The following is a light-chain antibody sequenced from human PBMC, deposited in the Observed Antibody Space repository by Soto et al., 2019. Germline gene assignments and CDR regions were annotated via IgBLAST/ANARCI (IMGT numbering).Light chain of an antibody. V-gene: IGKV3-11*01. Sequence: EIVLTQSPATLSLSPGERATLSCRASQSVSSYLAWYQQKPGQAPRLLIYDASHRATGIPARFSGSGSGTDFTLTISSLEPEDSVVYYCQQRSKWPLFTFGGGTTVEIK. J-gene: IGKJ4*01. CDR1: QSVSSY. CDR2: DAS. CDR3: QQRSKWPLFT.